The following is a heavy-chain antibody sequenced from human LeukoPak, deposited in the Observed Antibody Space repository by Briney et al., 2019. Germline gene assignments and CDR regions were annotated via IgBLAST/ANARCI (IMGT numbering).Heavy chain of an antibody. CDR3: ARSPGGGFDDYFDY. V-gene: IGHV4-59*01. CDR1: GGSISGYY. D-gene: IGHD1-14*01. CDR2: IYYSGST. Sequence: SETLSLTCTVSGGSISGYYWSWIRQPPGKGLEWIGYIYYSGSTNYNPSLKSRVTISVDTSKNQFSLKLSSVTAADTAVYYCARSPGGGFDDYFDYWGQGTLVTVSS. J-gene: IGHJ4*02.